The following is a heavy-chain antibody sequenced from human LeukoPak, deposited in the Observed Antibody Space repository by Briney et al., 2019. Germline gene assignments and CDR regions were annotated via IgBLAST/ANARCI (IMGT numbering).Heavy chain of an antibody. Sequence: ASVKVSCKASGYTFTSYDINWVRQATGQGLEWMGWTNPNSGNTGYAQKFQGRVAITRNTSISTAYMELSSLRSEDTAVYYCARVGGLNWFDPWGQGTLVTVSS. CDR3: ARVGGLNWFDP. J-gene: IGHJ5*02. CDR2: TNPNSGNT. V-gene: IGHV1-8*03. CDR1: GYTFTSYD.